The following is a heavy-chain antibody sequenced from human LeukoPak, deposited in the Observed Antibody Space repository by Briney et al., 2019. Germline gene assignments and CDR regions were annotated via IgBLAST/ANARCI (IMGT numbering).Heavy chain of an antibody. CDR3: ASCLYYYDSSGCDY. CDR1: GGSFSGYY. Sequence: SETLSLTCAVYGGSFSGYYWSWIRQPPGKGLEWIGEINHSGSTNYNPSLKSRVTISVDTSKNQFSLKLSSVTAADTAVYYCASCLYYYDSSGCDYWGQGTLVTVSS. J-gene: IGHJ4*02. CDR2: INHSGST. D-gene: IGHD3-22*01. V-gene: IGHV4-34*01.